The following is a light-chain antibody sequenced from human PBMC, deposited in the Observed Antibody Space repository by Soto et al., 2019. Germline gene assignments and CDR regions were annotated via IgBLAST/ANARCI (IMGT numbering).Light chain of an antibody. J-gene: IGKJ2*01. CDR1: QSVSSN. V-gene: IGKV3-15*01. CDR2: AAS. CDR3: HQYNSWPPGT. Sequence: EIVVTQSPATLSVSPGERVTLSCRVSQSVSSNLAWYQQKPGQAPRLLIYAASTRASGIPVRFSGSGSGTEFTLTIGSLQSEDFALYYCHQYNSWPPGTFGQGTKVDIK.